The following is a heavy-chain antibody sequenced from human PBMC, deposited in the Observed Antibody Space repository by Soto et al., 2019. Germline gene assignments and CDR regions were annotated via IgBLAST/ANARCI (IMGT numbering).Heavy chain of an antibody. CDR3: ARVSMVRGNNWFDP. J-gene: IGHJ5*02. CDR1: GGSISSYY. Sequence: LSLTCTVSGGSISSYYWSWIRQPPGKGLEWIGYIYYSGSTNYNPSLKSRVTISVDTSKNQFSLKLSSVTAADTAVYYCARVSMVRGNNWFDPWGQGTLVTVSS. CDR2: IYYSGST. V-gene: IGHV4-59*01. D-gene: IGHD3-10*01.